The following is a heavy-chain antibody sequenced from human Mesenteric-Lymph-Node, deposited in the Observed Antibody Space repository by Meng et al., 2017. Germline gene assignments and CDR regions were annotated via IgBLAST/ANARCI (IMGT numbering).Heavy chain of an antibody. V-gene: IGHV4-4*02. CDR2: IYHSGGT. CDR3: ARDPYATGWAG. CDR1: GGSNSISTW. J-gene: IGHJ4*02. Sequence: QREEWVPVVVTPSGTLSLTCVVAGGSNSISTWWSWVRQPPGKGLEWIGEIYHSGGTNYNPSLRGRVTISLDKSKNQFSLTLRSVTAADTAVYYCARDPYATGWAGWGQGTLVTVSS. D-gene: IGHD6-19*01.